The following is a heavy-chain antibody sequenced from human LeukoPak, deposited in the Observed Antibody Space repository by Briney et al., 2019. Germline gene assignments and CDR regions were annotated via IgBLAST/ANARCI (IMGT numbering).Heavy chain of an antibody. D-gene: IGHD4-11*01. J-gene: IGHJ6*02. CDR2: IWYDGSNK. CDR1: GFTFSSYG. Sequence: PGGSLRLSCAASGFTFSSYGMHWVRQAPGKGLEGVAVIWYDGSNKYYADSVKGRFTISRDNSKNTLYLQMNSLRAEDTAVYYCARDDETYSNYMGYYYYGMDVWGQGTTVTVSS. V-gene: IGHV3-33*01. CDR3: ARDDETYSNYMGYYYYGMDV.